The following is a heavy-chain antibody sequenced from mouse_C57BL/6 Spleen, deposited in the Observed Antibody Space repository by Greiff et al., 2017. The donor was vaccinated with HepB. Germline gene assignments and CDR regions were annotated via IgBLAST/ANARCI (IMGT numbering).Heavy chain of an antibody. Sequence: VKLVESGPGLVAPSQSLSITCTVSGFSLTSYAISWVRQPTGKGLEWLGVIWTGGGTNDNSARKSRLSISKDNSKSQVFLNMNSLQTDDTARYYCAKSGGDGYDGAIDYWGQGTSVTVSS. V-gene: IGHV2-9-1*01. D-gene: IGHD2-2*01. CDR2: IWTGGGT. J-gene: IGHJ4*01. CDR3: AKSGGDGYDGAIDY. CDR1: GFSLTSYA.